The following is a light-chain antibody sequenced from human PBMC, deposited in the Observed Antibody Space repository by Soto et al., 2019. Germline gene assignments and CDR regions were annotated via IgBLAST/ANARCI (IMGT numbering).Light chain of an antibody. CDR3: QQYNSYSRT. V-gene: IGKV1-5*03. J-gene: IGKJ1*01. CDR1: QSISSW. Sequence: DIQMTQSPSTLSASVGDRVTITCRASQSISSWLAWYQQKPGKAPKLLIYKASSLESGVPSRFSGSGSGTEFTLTISSLQPVDFATYYCQQYNSYSRTFGQGTMVEIK. CDR2: KAS.